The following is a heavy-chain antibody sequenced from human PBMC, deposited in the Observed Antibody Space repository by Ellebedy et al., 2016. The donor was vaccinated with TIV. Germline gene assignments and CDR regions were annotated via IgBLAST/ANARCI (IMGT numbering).Heavy chain of an antibody. CDR2: VYYSGST. CDR1: GDSINSSF. J-gene: IGHJ2*01. D-gene: IGHD2-15*01. Sequence: SETLSLTCTVSGDSINSSFWSWIRQPPGKGLEWIGYVYYSGSTNYNPSLKSRVTISLDTSKNQFSLQLNSVTPEDTAVYYCARDLCTGGSCHWYFDVWGRGTLVTVSS. CDR3: ARDLCTGGSCHWYFDV. V-gene: IGHV4-59*12.